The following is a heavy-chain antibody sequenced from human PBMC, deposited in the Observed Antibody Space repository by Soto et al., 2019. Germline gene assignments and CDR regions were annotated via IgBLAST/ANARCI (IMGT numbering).Heavy chain of an antibody. CDR1: GGTFSSYA. J-gene: IGHJ6*02. Sequence: QVQLVQSGAEVKKPGSSVKVSCKASGGTFSSYAISWVRQAPGQGLEWMGGIIPIFGTANYAQKFQGRVTITADESTSTAYMERSSLRSEDTAVYYCARKPYYDFWSGYYGMDVWGQGTTVTVSS. CDR3: ARKPYYDFWSGYYGMDV. V-gene: IGHV1-69*01. D-gene: IGHD3-3*01. CDR2: IIPIFGTA.